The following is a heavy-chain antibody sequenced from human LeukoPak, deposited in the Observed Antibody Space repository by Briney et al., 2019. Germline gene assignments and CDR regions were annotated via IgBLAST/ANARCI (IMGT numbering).Heavy chain of an antibody. D-gene: IGHD3-22*01. V-gene: IGHV4-59*08. CDR3: ARGRRKYYYDSSGYYYFDY. CDR1: GGSISTDH. Sequence: NPSETLSLTCTVSGGSISTDHWSWIRQPPGKGLEWIGYMYYSGSTNYNPSLKSRVTISGDTSKNHFSLKLSSVTAADTAVYYCARGRRKYYYDSSGYYYFDYWGQGTLVTVSS. J-gene: IGHJ4*02. CDR2: MYYSGST.